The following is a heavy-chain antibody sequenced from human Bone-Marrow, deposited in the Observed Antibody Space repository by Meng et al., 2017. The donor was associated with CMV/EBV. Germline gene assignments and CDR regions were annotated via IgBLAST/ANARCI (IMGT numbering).Heavy chain of an antibody. CDR3: ARVGLKLERRNCYFDY. Sequence: ASVNVSCKASGYTFTGYYMHWVRQAPGQGLEWMGWINPNSGGTNYAQKFQGRVTMTRDTSISTAYMELSRLRSDDTAVYYCARVGLKLERRNCYFDYWGQGTLVTVSS. CDR2: INPNSGGT. V-gene: IGHV1-2*02. J-gene: IGHJ4*02. D-gene: IGHD1-1*01. CDR1: GYTFTGYY.